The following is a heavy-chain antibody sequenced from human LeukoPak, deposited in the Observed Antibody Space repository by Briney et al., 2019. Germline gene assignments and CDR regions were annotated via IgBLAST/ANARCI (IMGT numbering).Heavy chain of an antibody. CDR3: ARGGMGIQLWSFDD. Sequence: ASVKVPCKASGYTFTTYYMHWVRQAPGQGLDWMGIINPSGGSTIYAQKFLGRVTMTRDTSTNTVYMDLSSLRSDDTAVYYCARGGMGIQLWSFDDWGQGTLVTVSS. J-gene: IGHJ4*02. CDR2: INPSGGST. CDR1: GYTFTTYY. V-gene: IGHV1-46*01. D-gene: IGHD5-18*01.